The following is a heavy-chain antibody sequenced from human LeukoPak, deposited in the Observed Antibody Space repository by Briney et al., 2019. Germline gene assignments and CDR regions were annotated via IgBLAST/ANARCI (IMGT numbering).Heavy chain of an antibody. D-gene: IGHD6-13*01. V-gene: IGHV4-39*01. CDR3: ASARTSSRSWFTFDY. J-gene: IGHJ4*02. CDR2: IYYSGST. Sequence: PSETLSLTCTVSGGSLSISSNYWGWIRQPPGKGLGWNGSIYYSGSTYNNPSRKSQVPISVDTSKNQLSLNLSSVTAADTAVYYCASARTSSRSWFTFDYWGQAILWTVSS. CDR1: GGSLSISSNY.